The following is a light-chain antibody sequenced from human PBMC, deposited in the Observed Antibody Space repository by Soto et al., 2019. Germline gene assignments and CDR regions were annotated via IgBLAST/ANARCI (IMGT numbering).Light chain of an antibody. CDR2: KAS. CDR1: QSLSYW. V-gene: IGKV1-5*03. J-gene: IGKJ2*01. Sequence: DIQMTQSPSTLSASVGDTVTITCRASQSLSYWLARYQQKPGQAPKLLIHKASTLESGVPSRFSGSGSGTEFTRTISSLQPDDFATFYCQQYDRFPYTFGQGTKLEIK. CDR3: QQYDRFPYT.